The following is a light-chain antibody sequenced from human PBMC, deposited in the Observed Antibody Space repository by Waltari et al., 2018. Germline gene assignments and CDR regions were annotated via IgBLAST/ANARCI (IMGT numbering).Light chain of an antibody. CDR1: SSDVGGYNY. CDR2: EVS. V-gene: IGLV2-14*01. J-gene: IGLJ2*01. Sequence: QSALTQPASVSGSPGQSITISCTGTSSDVGGYNYVSWYHKHPGQAPKLMIWEVSNRPAGGPCRFSGSKSGNTASLAIAGLQAEDAADYYCCSYTSRKTRLFGGGTKVTGL. CDR3: CSYTSRKTRL.